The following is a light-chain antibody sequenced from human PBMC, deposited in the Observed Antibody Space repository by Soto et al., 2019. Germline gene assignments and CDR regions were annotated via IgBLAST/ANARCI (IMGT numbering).Light chain of an antibody. J-gene: IGLJ7*01. V-gene: IGLV1-47*01. Sequence: QSVLTQPPSASGTPGQRVTISCSGSSSNIGSRYVYWYQQLPGTAPKLLIYRNDQRPSGVPDRFSGSKSGTSASLAIRGLRSEDEADYYCAAWDDSLSDAVFGGGTQLTVL. CDR3: AAWDDSLSDAV. CDR1: SSNIGSRY. CDR2: RND.